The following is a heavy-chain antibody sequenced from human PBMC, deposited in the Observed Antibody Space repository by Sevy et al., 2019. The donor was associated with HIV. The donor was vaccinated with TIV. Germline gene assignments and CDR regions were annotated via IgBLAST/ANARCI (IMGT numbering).Heavy chain of an antibody. V-gene: IGHV3-43*01. D-gene: IGHD3-10*01. CDR3: AKDLGPPRGFGELSHRMDV. CDR1: GFTFDDYT. CDR2: ISWDGGST. Sequence: GGSLRLSCAASGFTFDDYTMHWVRQAPGKGLEWVSLISWDGGSTYYADSVKGRFTISRDNSKNSLYLQMNSLRTEDNALYYCAKDLGPPRGFGELSHRMDVWGQGTTVTVSS. J-gene: IGHJ6*02.